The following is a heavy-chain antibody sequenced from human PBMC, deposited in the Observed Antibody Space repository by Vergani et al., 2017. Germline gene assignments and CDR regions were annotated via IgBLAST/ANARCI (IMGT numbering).Heavy chain of an antibody. J-gene: IGHJ4*02. CDR1: GFTFSTYA. D-gene: IGHD6-19*01. CDR3: AKGYSSGWYYFDY. V-gene: IGHV3-23*01. Sequence: EVQLLESGGGLVQPGGSLRLSCAASGFTFSTYAMSWVRQAPGKGLEWVSAITGSGDNAYYADSVKGRFTISRDNSKNTLCLQMNGLRAEDTAVYYCAKGYSSGWYYFDYWGQGTLVTVSS. CDR2: ITGSGDNA.